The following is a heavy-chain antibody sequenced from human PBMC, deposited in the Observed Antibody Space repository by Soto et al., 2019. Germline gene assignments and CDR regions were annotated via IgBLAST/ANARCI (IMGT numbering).Heavy chain of an antibody. D-gene: IGHD1-1*01. CDR2: ISSSSSYI. Sequence: GGSLRLSCAASGFTFSSYSMNWVRQAPGKGLEWVSSISSSSSYIYYADSVKGRFTISRDNAKNSLYLQMNSLRAEDTAVYYCVSLPHPATTGTTLFWFDPWGQGTLVTVSS. CDR1: GFTFSSYS. CDR3: VSLPHPATTGTTLFWFDP. J-gene: IGHJ5*02. V-gene: IGHV3-21*01.